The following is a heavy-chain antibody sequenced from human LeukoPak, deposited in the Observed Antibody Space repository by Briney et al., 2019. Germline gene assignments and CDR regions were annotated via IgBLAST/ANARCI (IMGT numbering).Heavy chain of an antibody. Sequence: SETLSLTCTVSGGSVSSGSYYWSWIRQPPGKGLEWIVYIYYSGSTNYNPSLKSRVTISVDTSKNQFSLKLSSVTAADTAVYYCARWVYCGGDCYAFDYWGQGTLVTVSS. J-gene: IGHJ4*02. CDR3: ARWVYCGGDCYAFDY. V-gene: IGHV4-61*01. CDR2: IYYSGST. D-gene: IGHD2-21*02. CDR1: GGSVSSGSYY.